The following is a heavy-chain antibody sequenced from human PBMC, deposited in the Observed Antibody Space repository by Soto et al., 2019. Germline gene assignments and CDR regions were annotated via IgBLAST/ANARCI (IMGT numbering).Heavy chain of an antibody. CDR1: GYTFTSYA. D-gene: IGHD1-7*01. CDR3: AKDGLSGTGTGLAYYYYYMDV. J-gene: IGHJ6*03. V-gene: IGHV1-3*01. CDR2: INAGNGNT. Sequence: ASVKVSCKASGYTFTSYAMHWVRQAPGQRLEWMGWINAGNGNTKYSQKFQGRVTITRDTSASTAYMELSSLRSEDTAVYYCAKDGLSGTGTGLAYYYYYMDVWGKGTTVTVSS.